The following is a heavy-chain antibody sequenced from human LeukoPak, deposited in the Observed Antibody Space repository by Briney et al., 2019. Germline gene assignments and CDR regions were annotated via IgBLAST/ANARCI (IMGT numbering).Heavy chain of an antibody. CDR1: GFTFSSYS. CDR3: ARRQCSGISCYYAFDI. CDR2: IKQDGSEK. D-gene: IGHD2-15*01. Sequence: PGGSLRLSCAASGFTFSSYSMNWVRQAPGKGLEWVANIKQDGSEKYYVDSLKGRFTISRDNAKNSLYLQMNSLGAEDTAVYYCARRQCSGISCYYAFDIWGQGTMVTVSS. J-gene: IGHJ3*02. V-gene: IGHV3-7*01.